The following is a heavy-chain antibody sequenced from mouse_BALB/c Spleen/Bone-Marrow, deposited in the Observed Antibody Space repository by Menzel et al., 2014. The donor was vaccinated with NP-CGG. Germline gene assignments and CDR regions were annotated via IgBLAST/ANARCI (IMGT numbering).Heavy chain of an antibody. J-gene: IGHJ2*01. CDR3: TRLTYYGLSDY. CDR2: INPESSTI. Sequence: EVKLMESGGGLVQPGGSLKLSCTASGFDFSRYWMSWVRQAPGKGLQWIGEINPESSTINYTPSLKDKFILSRDNAKNTLYLQMSKVRSEDTALYYCTRLTYYGLSDYWGQGTTLTVSS. D-gene: IGHD1-2*01. CDR1: GFDFSRYW. V-gene: IGHV4-1*02.